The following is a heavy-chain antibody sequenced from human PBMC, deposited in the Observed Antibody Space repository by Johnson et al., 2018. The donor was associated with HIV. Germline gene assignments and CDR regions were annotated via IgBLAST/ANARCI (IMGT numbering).Heavy chain of an antibody. CDR1: EFTLSSYA. V-gene: IGHV3-30*07. CDR2: ISYDGSNK. J-gene: IGHJ3*02. Sequence: VQLVESGGGVVQPGRSLRLSCAASEFTLSSYAMHWVRQAPGKGLNWVAVISYDGSNKYYADSVKGRFTISRDNSKNSLYLQMNSLRAGDTAVYYCARAGVITGDAFDIWGQGTMVTVSS. D-gene: IGHD3-22*01. CDR3: ARAGVITGDAFDI.